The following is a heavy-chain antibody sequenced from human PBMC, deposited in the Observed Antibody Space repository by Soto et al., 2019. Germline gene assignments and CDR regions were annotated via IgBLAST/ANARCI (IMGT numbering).Heavy chain of an antibody. Sequence: EAQLVESGGGLVQPGGSLRLSCAASGFTFSNYEMHWVRQAPGKGLEYVSGISNNGAHTDYAKSVKGRLTISRDNSENTLYLQMGSLRADDMALYYCARRGYGSRWPNVYMDVWGKGTTVTVSS. CDR1: GFTFSNYE. CDR3: ARRGYGSRWPNVYMDV. V-gene: IGHV3-64*01. J-gene: IGHJ6*03. CDR2: ISNNGAHT. D-gene: IGHD6-13*01.